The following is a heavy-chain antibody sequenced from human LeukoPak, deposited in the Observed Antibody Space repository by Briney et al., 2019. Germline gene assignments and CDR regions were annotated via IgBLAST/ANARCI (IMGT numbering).Heavy chain of an antibody. D-gene: IGHD3-10*01. CDR2: ILYDGSNK. Sequence: WGSLRLSCAASGFTLSNYSMHRGRQAPGQGLEWGAVILYDGSNKYYADSVKGRFTISRDNSKNTLYLQMNSLRAEDTAVYYCATYYYGSGNYYTFHYWGQGTLVTVSS. CDR3: ATYYYGSGNYYTFHY. J-gene: IGHJ4*02. CDR1: GFTLSNYS. V-gene: IGHV3-30-3*01.